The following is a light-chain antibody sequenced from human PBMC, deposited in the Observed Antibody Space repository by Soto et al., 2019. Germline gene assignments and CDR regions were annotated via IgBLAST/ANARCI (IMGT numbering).Light chain of an antibody. CDR3: TSYTPSSTYV. CDR1: SSDVGNYDY. Sequence: QSALTQPASVSGSPGQSITISCTGTSSDVGNYDYVSWYQQYPGKAPKLMIYAVSRRPSGVSNRFSGSKSGNTASLTISGXXAXXXADYYCTSYTPSSTYVFGTGTKVTV. CDR2: AVS. V-gene: IGLV2-14*03. J-gene: IGLJ1*01.